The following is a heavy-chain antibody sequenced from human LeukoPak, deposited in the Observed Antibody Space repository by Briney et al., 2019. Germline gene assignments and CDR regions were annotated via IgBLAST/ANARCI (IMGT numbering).Heavy chain of an antibody. J-gene: IGHJ4*02. V-gene: IGHV3-7*01. CDR3: AREYVVPAAPEYYFDY. CDR1: GFTFSSYW. Sequence: GGSLRLSCAASGFTFSSYWMSWVRQAPGKGLEWVANIKQDGSEKYYVDSVKGRFTISRDNAKNSLYLQMNSLRAEDTAVYYCAREYVVPAAPEYYFDYWGQGTLVTVSS. D-gene: IGHD2-2*01. CDR2: IKQDGSEK.